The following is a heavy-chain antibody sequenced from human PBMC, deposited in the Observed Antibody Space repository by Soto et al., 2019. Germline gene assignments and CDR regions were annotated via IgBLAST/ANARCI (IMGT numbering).Heavy chain of an antibody. CDR1: GFTFSSYA. Sequence: GGSLRLSCAASGFTFSSYAMSWVRQAPGKGLGWLSSISSSGYIFSTDSVRGRFTISRDNAKNSVYLQINSLRAEDTAVYFCARDCSGGSCYPGMDVWGQGTTVTVSS. V-gene: IGHV3-21*01. CDR2: ISSSGYI. CDR3: ARDCSGGSCYPGMDV. D-gene: IGHD2-15*01. J-gene: IGHJ6*02.